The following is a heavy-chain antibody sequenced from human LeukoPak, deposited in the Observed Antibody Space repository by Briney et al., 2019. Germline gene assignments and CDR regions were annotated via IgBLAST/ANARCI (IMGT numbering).Heavy chain of an antibody. V-gene: IGHV3-9*01. CDR3: AKGGNYFDY. Sequence: GGSLRLSCAASGFTFDDYAMHWVRQAPGKGLEWVSGISWNSGSIGYADSVKGRFTISRDNAENSLYLQMNSLRAEDTALYYCAKGGNYFDYWGQGTLVTVSS. J-gene: IGHJ4*02. D-gene: IGHD1-26*01. CDR1: GFTFDDYA. CDR2: ISWNSGSI.